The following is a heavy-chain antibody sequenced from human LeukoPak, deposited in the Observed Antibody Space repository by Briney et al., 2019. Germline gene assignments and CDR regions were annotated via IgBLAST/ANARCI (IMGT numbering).Heavy chain of an antibody. V-gene: IGHV4-34*01. J-gene: IGHJ5*02. CDR1: GVSFSDYY. CDR2: IHHSGIT. CDR3: ARINEDGDNGGWFDP. D-gene: IGHD4-23*01. Sequence: SETLSLTCAVNGVSFSDYYWSWIRQAPGMRLEWIGEIHHSGITNYNPSLKSRVTMALDTSKNQISLKVTSVTAADTAIYYCARINEDGDNGGWFDPWGQGTLVAVSA.